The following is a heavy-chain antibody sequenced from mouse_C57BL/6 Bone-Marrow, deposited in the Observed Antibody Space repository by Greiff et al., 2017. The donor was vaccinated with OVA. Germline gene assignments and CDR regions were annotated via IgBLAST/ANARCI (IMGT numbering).Heavy chain of an antibody. CDR1: GFTFSSYG. Sequence: EVQRVESGGDLVKPGGSLKLSCAASGFTFSSYGMSWVRQTPDKRLEWVAPISSGGSYTYYPDSVKGRFTISRDNAKNNLYLQMSSLKSEDTAMXYCASCLSYYYAMDYWGQGTSVTVSS. V-gene: IGHV5-6*01. CDR3: ASCLSYYYAMDY. D-gene: IGHD6-1*01. J-gene: IGHJ4*01. CDR2: ISSGGSYT.